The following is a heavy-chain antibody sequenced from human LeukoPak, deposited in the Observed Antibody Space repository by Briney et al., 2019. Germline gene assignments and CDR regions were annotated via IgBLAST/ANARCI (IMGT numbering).Heavy chain of an antibody. CDR1: GGSISSYY. D-gene: IGHD6-13*01. CDR3: AREVAAAGRGAFDI. CDR2: IYTSGST. Sequence: SETLSLTCTVSGGSISSYYWSWIRQTAGKGLEWIGRIYTSGSTNYNPSLKSRVTMSVDTSKNQFSLKLSSVTAADTAVYYCAREVAAAGRGAFDIWGQGTMVTVSS. V-gene: IGHV4-4*07. J-gene: IGHJ3*02.